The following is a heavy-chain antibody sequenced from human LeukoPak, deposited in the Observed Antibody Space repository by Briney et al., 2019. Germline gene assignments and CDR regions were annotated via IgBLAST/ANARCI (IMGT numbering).Heavy chain of an antibody. Sequence: ASVKVSCKASGYTFTSYYMHWVRQAPGQGLEWMGIINPSGGSTSYAQKFQGRVTMTRDTSTSTVYMELSSLRSEDTAVYYCARERRMTGTRDYYGMDVWGQGTTVTVSS. CDR1: GYTFTSYY. D-gene: IGHD1-1*01. CDR3: ARERRMTGTRDYYGMDV. J-gene: IGHJ6*02. CDR2: INPSGGST. V-gene: IGHV1-46*01.